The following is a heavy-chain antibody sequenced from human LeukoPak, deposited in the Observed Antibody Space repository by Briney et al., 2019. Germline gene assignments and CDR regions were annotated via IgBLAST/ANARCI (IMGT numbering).Heavy chain of an antibody. CDR1: GFTFTNYA. Sequence: GRSLRLSCAASGFTFTNYAMHWVRQAPGKGLEWVAVISYDETNKYYEDSVKGRFTISRDSSKNTLYLQMSNLRDEDTAVYYCAKNNDYGGSYWYFDLWGRGTLVTVSS. J-gene: IGHJ2*01. D-gene: IGHD4-23*01. CDR2: ISYDETNK. CDR3: AKNNDYGGSYWYFDL. V-gene: IGHV3-30*04.